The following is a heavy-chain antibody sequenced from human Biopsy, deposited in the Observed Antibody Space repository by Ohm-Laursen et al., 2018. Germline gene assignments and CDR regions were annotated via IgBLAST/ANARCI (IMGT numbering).Heavy chain of an antibody. J-gene: IGHJ2*01. CDR3: ARHAPSYSGSYWRYFDL. V-gene: IGHV4-59*08. D-gene: IGHD1-26*01. Sequence: VTLSLTCTVSGGSISSYYWSWIRQPPGKGLEWIGDIYYTGSTNYNPSLKSRVTISVDTSMNHLSLRLTSVTAADTAVYYCARHAPSYSGSYWRYFDLWGRGTLVTVSS. CDR2: IYYTGST. CDR1: GGSISSYY.